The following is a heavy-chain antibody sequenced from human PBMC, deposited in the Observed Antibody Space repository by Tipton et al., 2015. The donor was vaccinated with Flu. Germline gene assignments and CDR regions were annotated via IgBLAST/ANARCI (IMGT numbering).Heavy chain of an antibody. V-gene: IGHV4-38-2*01. Sequence: TLSLTCSVSGDSVGSLYYWGWIRQPPGKGLEWIGNVHKTGSTYYNPSLTSRVTISVDTSKNQFSLRLTSVTAADTAVYYCATTTYYYGSGSHDYWGQGTLVTVSS. CDR3: ATTTYYYGSGSHDY. CDR2: VHKTGST. J-gene: IGHJ4*02. D-gene: IGHD3-10*01. CDR1: GDSVGSLYY.